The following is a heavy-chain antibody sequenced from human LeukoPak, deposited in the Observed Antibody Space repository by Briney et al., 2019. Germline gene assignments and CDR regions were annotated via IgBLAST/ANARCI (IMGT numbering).Heavy chain of an antibody. Sequence: GGSLRLSCAASGFTFSDYYMSWIRQAPGKGLEWVSYISTSGTAVYYADSVKGRFTISRDNAKDSLYLQMNSLRVEDTAVYYCAKSPGGYSGPFGDWGQGTLVTVSS. J-gene: IGHJ4*02. CDR2: ISTSGTAV. D-gene: IGHD5-12*01. V-gene: IGHV3-11*04. CDR1: GFTFSDYY. CDR3: AKSPGGYSGPFGD.